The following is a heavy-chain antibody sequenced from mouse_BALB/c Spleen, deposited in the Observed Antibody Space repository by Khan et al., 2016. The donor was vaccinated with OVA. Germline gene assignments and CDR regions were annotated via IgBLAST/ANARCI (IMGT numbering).Heavy chain of an antibody. CDR1: GFNFNDYY. D-gene: IGHD1-1*02. CDR2: IDPGNGNT. V-gene: IGHV14-1*02. CDR3: TRDGVPPWCAY. Sequence: VQLVQSGAELVRPGALVNLSCKASGFNFNDYYMHWVKQRPEQGLEWIGWIDPGNGNTIYDAKFQGKASMTADTSSHTAYLQLSSLTSEDTAVLYWTRDGVPPWCAYWGQGTLFTVS. J-gene: IGHJ3*01.